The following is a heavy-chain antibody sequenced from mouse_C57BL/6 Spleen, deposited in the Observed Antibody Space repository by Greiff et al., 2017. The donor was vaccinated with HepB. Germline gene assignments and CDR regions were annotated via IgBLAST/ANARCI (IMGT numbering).Heavy chain of an antibody. V-gene: IGHV5-12*01. D-gene: IGHD2-3*01. CDR2: ISNGGGST. J-gene: IGHJ4*01. CDR1: GFTFSDYY. Sequence: EVKLMESGGGLVQPGGSLKLSCAASGFTFSDYYMYWVRQTPEKRLEWVAYISNGGGSTYYPDTVKGRFTISRDNAKNTLYLQMSRLKSEDTAMYYCARGEDGPMWAMDYWGQGTSVTVSS. CDR3: ARGEDGPMWAMDY.